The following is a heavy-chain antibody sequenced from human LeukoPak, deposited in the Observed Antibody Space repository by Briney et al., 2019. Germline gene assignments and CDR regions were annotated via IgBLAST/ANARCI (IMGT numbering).Heavy chain of an antibody. J-gene: IGHJ4*02. CDR2: ISPTGSTT. CDR1: GSSFSGRW. CDR3: ARGPIGNWSGRVF. Sequence: GGSLTLSCTASGSSFSGRWKHWARHLPGKGLVWVSRISPTGSTTSYADSVKGRFTVSKDNDKNTRYLQVNILRAEDTTVYYCARGPIGNWSGRVFWGQGALLSVSS. D-gene: IGHD1-1*01. V-gene: IGHV3-74*01.